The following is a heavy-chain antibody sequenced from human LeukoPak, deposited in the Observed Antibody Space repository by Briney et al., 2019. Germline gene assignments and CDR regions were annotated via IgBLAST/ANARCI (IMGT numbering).Heavy chain of an antibody. V-gene: IGHV4-38-2*01. J-gene: IGHJ4*02. CDR1: GYSISSGYY. Sequence: SETLSLTCAVSGYSISSGYYWGWIRQPPGKGLEWIASIYHSESTYYNPSLKSRVTISVDTSKQQFSLKLSSVTAADTAVYYCXRXRNTFDFWGXGTLVTVSS. CDR3: XRXRNTFDF. D-gene: IGHD2/OR15-2a*01. CDR2: IYHSEST.